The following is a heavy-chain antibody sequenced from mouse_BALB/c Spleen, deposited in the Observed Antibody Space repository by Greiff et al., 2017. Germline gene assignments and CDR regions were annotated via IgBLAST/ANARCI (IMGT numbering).Heavy chain of an antibody. CDR1: GFTFSSYG. CDR2: ISSGGSYT. J-gene: IGHJ2*01. D-gene: IGHD2-14*01. Sequence: EVQVVESGGDLVKPGGSLKLSCAASGFTFSSYGMSWVRQTPDKRLEWVATISSGGSYTYYPDSVKGRFTISRDNAKNTLYLQMSSLKSEDTAMYYCARSIYYRYDVYFDYWGQGTTLTVSS. V-gene: IGHV5-6*01. CDR3: ARSIYYRYDVYFDY.